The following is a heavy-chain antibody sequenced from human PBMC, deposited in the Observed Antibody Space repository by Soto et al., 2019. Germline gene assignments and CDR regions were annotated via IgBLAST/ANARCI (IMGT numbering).Heavy chain of an antibody. V-gene: IGHV3-30-3*01. J-gene: IGHJ4*02. CDR3: AREPEREIAVAGSGNDY. CDR2: ISYDGSNK. Sequence: GGSLRLSCAASGFTFSSYAMHWVRQAPGKGLEWVAVISYDGSNKYYADSVKGRFTISRDNSKNTLYLQMNSLRAEDTAVYYCAREPEREIAVAGSGNDYWGQGTLVTVSS. D-gene: IGHD6-19*01. CDR1: GFTFSSYA.